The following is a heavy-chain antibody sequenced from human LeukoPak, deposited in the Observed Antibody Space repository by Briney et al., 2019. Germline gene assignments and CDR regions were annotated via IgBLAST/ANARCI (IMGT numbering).Heavy chain of an antibody. J-gene: IGHJ4*02. D-gene: IGHD4-17*01. CDR3: VKTAYGDYGYFDY. CDR2: INHNGNVN. CDR1: GFTFSSYW. V-gene: IGHV3-7*03. Sequence: PGGSLRLSCAASGFTFSSYWMNWARQAPGKGLEWVASINHNGNVNYYVDSVKGRFTISRDNAKNLLYLQMNSLRAEDTAVYYCVKTAYGDYGYFDYWGQGTLVTVSS.